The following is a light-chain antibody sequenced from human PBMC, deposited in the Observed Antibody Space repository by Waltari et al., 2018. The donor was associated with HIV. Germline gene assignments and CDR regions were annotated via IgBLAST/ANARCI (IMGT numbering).Light chain of an antibody. CDR1: QKVRTY. CDR2: SAS. V-gene: IGKV1-39*01. Sequence: DIQMTQSPRSLSASDGQTVTFTCRSSQKVRTYFNGHQQTLGRPSRLLIFSASSLQSVVSSCLRGRGAGTEFTLTIKNLQPEDFATYYCEQNCDFTRTFGQGTTVG. J-gene: IGKJ1*01. CDR3: EQNCDFTRT.